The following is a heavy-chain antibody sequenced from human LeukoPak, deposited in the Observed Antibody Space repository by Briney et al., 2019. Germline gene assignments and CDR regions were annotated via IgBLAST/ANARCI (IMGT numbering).Heavy chain of an antibody. CDR2: ISGNGGST. V-gene: IGHV3-23*01. D-gene: IGHD3-10*01. J-gene: IGHJ4*02. CDR1: GFTFSSYA. Sequence: GGSLRLSCAASGFTFSSYAMSWVRQAPGKGLEWVSAISGNGGSTYYADSMKGRFTISRDNSKNTLYLQMNSLRAEDTAVYYCAKDIRGGFASLTDYWGQGTLVTVSS. CDR3: AKDIRGGFASLTDY.